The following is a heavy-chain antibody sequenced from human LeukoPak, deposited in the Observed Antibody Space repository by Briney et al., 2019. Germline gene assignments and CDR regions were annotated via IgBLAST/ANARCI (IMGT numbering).Heavy chain of an antibody. CDR3: ARDQVYGYCSSTSCLGAFDI. V-gene: IGHV3-66*01. Sequence: PGGSLRLSCVASGVTVNNDYFNWVRQAPGKGLEWIAVIYRDGTIYYADSVRDRFTISRDNSKNTLYLQMNSLRAEDTAVYYCARDQVYGYCSSTSCLGAFDIWGQGTMVTVSS. CDR1: GVTVNNDY. J-gene: IGHJ3*02. CDR2: IYRDGTI. D-gene: IGHD2-2*01.